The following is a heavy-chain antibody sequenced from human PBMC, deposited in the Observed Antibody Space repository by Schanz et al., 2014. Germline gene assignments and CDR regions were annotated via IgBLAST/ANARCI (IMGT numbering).Heavy chain of an antibody. CDR2: MNESHSTI. CDR3: AKDLDANYFDY. J-gene: IGHJ4*02. D-gene: IGHD1-1*01. V-gene: IGHV3-23*01. CDR1: GFSFSSYA. Sequence: EVQLLESGGGLVEPGGSLRLSCAASGFSFSSYAMGWVRQARGKGLEWVSAMNESHSTIYYADSVRGRFTISRDNAKNSLFLQMNSLRAEDTAVYYCAKDLDANYFDYWGQGILVTVSS.